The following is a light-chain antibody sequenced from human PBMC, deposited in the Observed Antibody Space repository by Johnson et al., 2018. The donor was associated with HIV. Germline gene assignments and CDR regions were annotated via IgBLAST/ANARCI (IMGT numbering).Light chain of an antibody. CDR3: GTWDSSLSGGV. CDR2: ETN. V-gene: IGLV1-51*02. Sequence: QSVLTQPPSVSAAPGQKVTISCSGTKSNIGNNYVSWYQQFPGTAPKCLIYETNNRTSGIPERISGSKSGTSATLCITGLQTVDEADYYCGTWDSSLSGGVFGSGTKVTVL. J-gene: IGLJ1*01. CDR1: KSNIGNNY.